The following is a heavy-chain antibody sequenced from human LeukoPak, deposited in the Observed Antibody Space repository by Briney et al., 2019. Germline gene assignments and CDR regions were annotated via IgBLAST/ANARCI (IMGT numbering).Heavy chain of an antibody. D-gene: IGHD1-1*01. CDR1: GYTITGYY. CDR3: ARDRHWNQGNFDY. CDR2: INPNSGDT. J-gene: IGHJ4*02. V-gene: IGHV1-2*02. Sequence: GASVKVSCKASGYTITGYYIDWVRQPPGQGLEWMGWINPNSGDTNYAQKFQGRVTMTRDTSNNTAFMELSRLRSDDTAVYYCARDRHWNQGNFDYWGQGTLVTVSS.